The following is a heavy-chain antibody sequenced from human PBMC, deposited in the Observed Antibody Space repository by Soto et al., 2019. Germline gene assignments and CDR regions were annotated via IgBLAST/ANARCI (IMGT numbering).Heavy chain of an antibody. V-gene: IGHV3-73*01. Sequence: GGSLRLSCAASGFTFSGSVMHWVRQASGKPLEWVGRIGMKSNNFATAYAASVKGRFSISRDDSANMAYLQMNSLKTEDTAVYYCSRQDCSGDECLHPNWGQGPLVTFS. J-gene: IGHJ4*02. D-gene: IGHD2-15*01. CDR3: SRQDCSGDECLHPN. CDR2: IGMKSNNFAT. CDR1: GFTFSGSV.